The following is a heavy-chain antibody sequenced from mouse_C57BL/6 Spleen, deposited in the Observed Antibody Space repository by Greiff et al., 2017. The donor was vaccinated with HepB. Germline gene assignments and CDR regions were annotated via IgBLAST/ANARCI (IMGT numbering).Heavy chain of an antibody. CDR1: GYTFTSYW. J-gene: IGHJ1*03. CDR2: IDPSDSYT. Sequence: QVQLQQPGAELVMPGASVKLSCKASGYTFTSYWMHWVKQRPGQGLEWIGEIDPSDSYTNYNQKFKGKSTLTVDKSSSTAYMQLSSLTSEDSAVYYYARWNRYFDVWGTGTTVTVSS. CDR3: ARWNRYFDV. V-gene: IGHV1-69*01.